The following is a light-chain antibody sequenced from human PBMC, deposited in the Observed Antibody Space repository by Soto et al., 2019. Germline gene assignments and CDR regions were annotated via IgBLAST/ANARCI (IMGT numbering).Light chain of an antibody. CDR1: QSISSW. CDR2: DAS. V-gene: IGKV1-5*01. CDR3: QQYKNWPPIT. J-gene: IGKJ5*01. Sequence: DIQMTQSPSTLSASVGDRVIITCRASQSISSWLAWYQQKPGKAPKLLIYDASSLESGVPSRFSGSGSGTEFTLTISSLQSEDFALYYCQQYKNWPPITFGQGTRLEIK.